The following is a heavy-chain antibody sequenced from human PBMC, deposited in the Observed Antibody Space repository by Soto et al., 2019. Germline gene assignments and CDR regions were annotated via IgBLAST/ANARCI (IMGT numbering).Heavy chain of an antibody. Sequence: PSETLSLTCAVYGGSFSGYYWSWIRQPPGKGLEWIGEINHSGSTNYNPSLKSRVTISVDTSKNQFSLKLSSVTTADTAVYYCASSQWELLTAEYFQHWGQGTLVTVSS. J-gene: IGHJ1*01. CDR1: GGSFSGYY. V-gene: IGHV4-34*01. CDR2: INHSGST. D-gene: IGHD1-26*01. CDR3: ASSQWELLTAEYFQH.